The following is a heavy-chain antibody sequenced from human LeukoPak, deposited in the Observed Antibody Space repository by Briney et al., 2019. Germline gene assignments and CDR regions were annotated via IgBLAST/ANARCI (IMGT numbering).Heavy chain of an antibody. Sequence: PSETLSLTCTVSGGSISSSSCYWGWIRQPPGQGLEWIGSIYYSGSTYYNPSLKSRVTISVDTSKNQFSLKLSSVTAADTAVYYCARVQLWSRPGTAYYHYGMDVWGQGTTVTVSS. CDR1: GGSISSSSCY. V-gene: IGHV4-39*01. J-gene: IGHJ6*02. D-gene: IGHD5-18*01. CDR2: IYYSGST. CDR3: ARVQLWSRPGTAYYHYGMDV.